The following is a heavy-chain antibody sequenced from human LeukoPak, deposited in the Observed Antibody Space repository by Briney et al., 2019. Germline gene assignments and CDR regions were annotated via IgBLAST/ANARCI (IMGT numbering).Heavy chain of an antibody. CDR1: GFTFSSYS. CDR2: ISSSSSYI. CDR3: ARARGATRRYYSDY. J-gene: IGHJ4*02. Sequence: GGSLRLSCAASGFTFSSYSMNWVRQAPGKGLEWVSSISSSSSYIYYADSVKGRFTISRDNAKNSLYLQMSSLRAEDTAVYYCARARGATRRYYSDYWGQGTLVTVSS. D-gene: IGHD1-26*01. V-gene: IGHV3-21*01.